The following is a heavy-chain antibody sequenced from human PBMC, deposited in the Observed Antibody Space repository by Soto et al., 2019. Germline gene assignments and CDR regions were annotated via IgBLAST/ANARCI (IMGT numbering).Heavy chain of an antibody. CDR1: GYTFTSYD. CDR3: ARAQLGHNYHFDY. Sequence: ASVKVSCKASGYTFTSYDINCVRQATGQGLEWMGWMNPNSGNTGYAQKFQGWVTMTRDTSISTAYMELSRLRSDDTALYYCARAQLGHNYHFDYWGQGTPVTVSS. V-gene: IGHV1-8*01. CDR2: MNPNSGNT. D-gene: IGHD1-1*01. J-gene: IGHJ4*02.